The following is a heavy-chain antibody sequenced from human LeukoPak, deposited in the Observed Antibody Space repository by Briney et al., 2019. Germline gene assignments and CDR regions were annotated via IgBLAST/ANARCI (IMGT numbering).Heavy chain of an antibody. CDR2: IKKDGSEE. CDR3: ARFYDTGWYGHFDY. J-gene: IGHJ4*02. CDR1: GFTFSFYW. D-gene: IGHD6-19*01. V-gene: IGHV3-7*01. Sequence: GGSLRLSCAASGFTFSFYWMSWVRQAPGKGLEWVANIKKDGSEEYYVDSVKGRFTITRDNAQNSLYLQMNSLRAEDTAVYYCARFYDTGWYGHFDYWGQGALVAVSS.